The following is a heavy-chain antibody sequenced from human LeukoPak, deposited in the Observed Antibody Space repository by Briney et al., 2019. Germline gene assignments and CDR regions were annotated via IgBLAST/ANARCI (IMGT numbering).Heavy chain of an antibody. CDR2: INPDSGGT. Sequence: ASVKVSCKASGYSFTGYYMHWVRQAPGQGLEWMGWINPDSGGTNYAQKFQGRVTMTRDTSISTAYMELSRLRSDDTAVYYCARGALRFLEWPWDYWGQGTLVTVSS. CDR1: GYSFTGYY. CDR3: ARGALRFLEWPWDY. V-gene: IGHV1-2*02. J-gene: IGHJ4*02. D-gene: IGHD3-3*01.